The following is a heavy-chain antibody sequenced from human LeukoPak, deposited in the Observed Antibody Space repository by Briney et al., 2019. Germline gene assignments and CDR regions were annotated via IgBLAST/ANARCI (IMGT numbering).Heavy chain of an antibody. D-gene: IGHD2-15*01. CDR2: IIPIFGTA. V-gene: IGHV1-69*05. J-gene: IGHJ4*02. Sequence: SVKVSCKASGGTFSSYAISWVRQAPGQGLEWMGRIIPIFGTANYAQKFQGRVTMTRDTSTSTVYMELSSLRSEDTAVYYCARDLPRQVAATEDYWGQGTLVTVSS. CDR3: ARDLPRQVAATEDY. CDR1: GGTFSSYA.